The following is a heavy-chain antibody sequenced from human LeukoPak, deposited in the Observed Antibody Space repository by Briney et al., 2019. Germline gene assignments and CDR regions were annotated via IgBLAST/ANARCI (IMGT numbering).Heavy chain of an antibody. D-gene: IGHD3-9*01. V-gene: IGHV3-30*18. CDR2: ISYDGSNK. CDR3: AKAYYDILTGLIDY. Sequence: GGSLRLSCAASGFTFSSYGMHWVRQAPGKGLEWVAVISYDGSNKYYADSVKGRFTISRDNSKNTLYLQMNSLRAEDTAVYSCAKAYYDILTGLIDYWGQGTLVTVSS. J-gene: IGHJ4*02. CDR1: GFTFSSYG.